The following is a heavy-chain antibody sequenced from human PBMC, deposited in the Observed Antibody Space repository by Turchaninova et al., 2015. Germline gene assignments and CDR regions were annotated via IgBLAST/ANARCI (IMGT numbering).Heavy chain of an antibody. CDR1: GGSISFYY. D-gene: IGHD6-13*01. CDR2: IYCSGST. Sequence: QVQLQESGPGLVKPSETLSLTCTVSGGSISFYYWSWIRQPPGKGLEWVGYIYCSGSTNYYPSLKSRVTISVDTSKNQFSLKLSSVTAADTAVYYCARQRVGYSISYYMDVWGKWTTVTVSS. V-gene: IGHV4-59*08. CDR3: ARQRVGYSISYYMDV. J-gene: IGHJ6*03.